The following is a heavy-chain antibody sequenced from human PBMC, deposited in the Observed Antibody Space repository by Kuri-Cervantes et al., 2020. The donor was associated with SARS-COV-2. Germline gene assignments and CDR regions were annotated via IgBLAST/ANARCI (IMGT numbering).Heavy chain of an antibody. Sequence: SVKVSCKASGGTFSSYAISWVRQAPGQGLEWMGRIIPILGTAYYAQKFQGRVTITADKSTSTAYMERSSLRSEDTSVYYCASYRDFCSGTAGIDYWGQGTLVTVSS. CDR1: GGTFSSYA. CDR3: ASYRDFCSGTAGIDY. J-gene: IGHJ4*02. V-gene: IGHV1-69*04. CDR2: IIPILGTA. D-gene: IGHD3-3*01.